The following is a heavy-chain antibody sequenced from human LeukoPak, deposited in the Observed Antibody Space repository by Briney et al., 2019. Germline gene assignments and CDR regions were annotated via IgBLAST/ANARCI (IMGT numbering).Heavy chain of an antibody. Sequence: SETLSLTCTVSGGSISSYYWSWIRQPAGKGLKWIERIYTSGSTNYNASLKSRVSMSVDTSKNQFSLKLSSVTAADTAVFYCARENSGSYREFDYWGQGTLVTVSS. CDR2: IYTSGST. CDR1: GGSISSYY. D-gene: IGHD1-26*01. V-gene: IGHV4-4*07. CDR3: ARENSGSYREFDY. J-gene: IGHJ4*02.